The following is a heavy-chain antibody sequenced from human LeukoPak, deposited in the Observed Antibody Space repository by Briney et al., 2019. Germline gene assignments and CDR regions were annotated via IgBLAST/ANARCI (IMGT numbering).Heavy chain of an antibody. Sequence: GGSLRLSCAASGFTFSSYSMNWLRQAPGKGLEWVSSISSSSSYIYYADSVKGRFTISKDNAKNSLYLQMNSLRAEDTAVYYCARCGYGGNFWGDYWGQGTLVTVSS. D-gene: IGHD4-23*01. CDR3: ARCGYGGNFWGDY. CDR2: ISSSSSYI. CDR1: GFTFSSYS. J-gene: IGHJ4*02. V-gene: IGHV3-21*01.